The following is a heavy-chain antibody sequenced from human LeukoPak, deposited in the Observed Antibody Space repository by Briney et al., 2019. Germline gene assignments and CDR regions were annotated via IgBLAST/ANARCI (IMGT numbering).Heavy chain of an antibody. CDR1: GFTFSSYG. D-gene: IGHD2-15*01. J-gene: IGHJ3*02. Sequence: GGSLRLSCAASGFTFSSYGMNWVRQAPGKGLEWVSSISSSSSYIYYADSVKGRFTISRDNAKNSLYLQMNSLRAEDTAVYYCARDLGVVVVAGAFDIWGQGTMVTVSS. CDR2: ISSSSSYI. V-gene: IGHV3-21*01. CDR3: ARDLGVVVVAGAFDI.